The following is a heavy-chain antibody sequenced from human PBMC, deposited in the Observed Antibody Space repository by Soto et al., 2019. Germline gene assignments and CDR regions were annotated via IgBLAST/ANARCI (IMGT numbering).Heavy chain of an antibody. CDR1: GFTFSSYG. CDR2: IWYDGSNK. CDR3: ARDGLITIFGVVISPDAFDI. J-gene: IGHJ3*02. D-gene: IGHD3-3*01. Sequence: GGSLRLSCAASGFTFSSYGMHWVRQAPGKGLEWVAVIWYDGSNKYYADSVKGRFTISRDNSKNTLYLQMNSLRAEDTAVYYCARDGLITIFGVVISPDAFDIWGQRTMVTVSS. V-gene: IGHV3-33*01.